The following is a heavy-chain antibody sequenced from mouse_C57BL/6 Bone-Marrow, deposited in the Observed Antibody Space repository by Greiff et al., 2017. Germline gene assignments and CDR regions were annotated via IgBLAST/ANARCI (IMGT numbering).Heavy chain of an antibody. J-gene: IGHJ2*01. CDR2: IYPGNSDT. CDR1: GYTFTSYW. V-gene: IGHV1-5*01. D-gene: IGHD2-4*01. Sequence: EVQLQQSGTVLARPGASVKMSCKTSGYTFTSYWMHWVKQRPGQGLEWIGAIYPGNSDTSYNQKFKGKAKLTAVTSASTAYMELSSLTNEDSAVYYCTSREIYYDYDGVDYWGQGTTLTVSS. CDR3: TSREIYYDYDGVDY.